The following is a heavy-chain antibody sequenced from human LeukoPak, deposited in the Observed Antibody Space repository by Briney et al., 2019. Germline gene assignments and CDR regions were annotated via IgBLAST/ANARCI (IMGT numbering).Heavy chain of an antibody. J-gene: IGHJ3*02. V-gene: IGHV1-18*01. CDR3: ARDRSIAARPGAFDI. CDR1: GYTFTSYG. Sequence: ASVKVSCKASGYTFTSYGISWVRQAPGQGLEWMGWISAYNGNTNYAQKLQGRVTMTTDTSTSTAYMELRSLRSDDTAVYYCARDRSIAARPGAFDIWGQGTMVTVSS. D-gene: IGHD6-6*01. CDR2: ISAYNGNT.